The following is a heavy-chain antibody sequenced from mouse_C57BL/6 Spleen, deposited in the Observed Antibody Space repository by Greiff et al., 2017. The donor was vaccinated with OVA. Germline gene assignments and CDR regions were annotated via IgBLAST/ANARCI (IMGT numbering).Heavy chain of an antibody. CDR2: ISSGSSTI. J-gene: IGHJ3*01. CDR1: GFTFSDYG. D-gene: IGHD1-1*01. V-gene: IGHV5-17*01. CDR3: ARKDYYGSSYEGFAY. Sequence: EVQVVESGGGLVKPGGSLKLSCAASGFTFSDYGMHWVRQAPEKGLEWVAYISSGSSTIYYADTVKGRFTISRDNAKNTLFLQMTSLRSEDTAMYYCARKDYYGSSYEGFAYWGQGTLVTVSA.